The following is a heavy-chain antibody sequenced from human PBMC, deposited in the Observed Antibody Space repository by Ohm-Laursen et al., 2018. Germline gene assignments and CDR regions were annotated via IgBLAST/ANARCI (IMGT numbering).Heavy chain of an antibody. J-gene: IGHJ4*02. Sequence: SLRLSCAASGFTFSSYSMNWVRQAPGKGLEWVSSISSSSSYIYYADSVKGRFTISRDNAKNSLYLQMNSLRAEDTAVYYCAREGHDSSGYREYYFGYWGQGTLVTVSS. CDR2: ISSSSSYI. V-gene: IGHV3-21*04. CDR3: AREGHDSSGYREYYFGY. D-gene: IGHD3-22*01. CDR1: GFTFSSYS.